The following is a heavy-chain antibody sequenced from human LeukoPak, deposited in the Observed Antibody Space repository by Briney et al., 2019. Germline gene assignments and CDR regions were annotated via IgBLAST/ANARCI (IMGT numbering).Heavy chain of an antibody. V-gene: IGHV3-74*01. CDR1: GFTFSSYW. CDR2: IRSDGTST. D-gene: IGHD4-17*01. J-gene: IGHJ4*02. Sequence: GGSLRLSCAPSGFTFSSYWMHWVRQAPGKGLVWVSRIRSDGTSTSYADSVKGRFTISRDNAKNTLYLQMNSLRAEDTAVYYCARVHYGDYVDYWGQGTLVTVSS. CDR3: ARVHYGDYVDY.